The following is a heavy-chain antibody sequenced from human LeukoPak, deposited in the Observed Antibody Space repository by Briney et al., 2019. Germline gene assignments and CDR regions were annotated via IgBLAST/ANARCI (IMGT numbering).Heavy chain of an antibody. CDR1: GASINSYY. Sequence: SETLSLTCTVSGASINSYYWSWIRQPPGKGLEWIGCIYDSGSTDYNPSLKSRVTISVDTFKNQFSLKLTSVTAADTAMYYCARTSSSWLWGQGTLVTVSS. D-gene: IGHD6-13*01. J-gene: IGHJ4*02. CDR3: ARTSSSWL. V-gene: IGHV4-59*01. CDR2: IYDSGST.